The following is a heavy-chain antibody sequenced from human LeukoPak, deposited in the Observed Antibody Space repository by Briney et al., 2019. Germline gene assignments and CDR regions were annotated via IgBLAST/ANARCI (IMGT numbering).Heavy chain of an antibody. J-gene: IGHJ5*02. CDR1: GFTFNRYN. CDR2: ISTSSSYI. V-gene: IGHV3-21*01. Sequence: GGSLRLSCAASGFTFNRYNMNWVRQAPGKGLEWVSSISTSSSYIYYADSVRGRFTISRDNAKNSLYLQMNSLRAEDTAVYSCAREADGVSSNSRGWFDPWGQGTLVTVSS. CDR3: AREADGVSSNSRGWFDP. D-gene: IGHD2-15*01.